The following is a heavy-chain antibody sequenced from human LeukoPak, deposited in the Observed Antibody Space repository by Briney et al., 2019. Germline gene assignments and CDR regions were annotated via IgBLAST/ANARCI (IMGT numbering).Heavy chain of an antibody. CDR2: IYPGDFDT. CDR1: GYIFTNYW. D-gene: IGHD2-2*01. Sequence: GESLKISCKGSGYIFTNYWIGWVLQMPGKGLEWMGIIYPGDFDTRYSPSFQGQVTISADNSISTAYLQWNSLKASDTAMYYCARRSGYVDYWGQGTLVTVSS. CDR3: ARRSGYVDY. V-gene: IGHV5-51*01. J-gene: IGHJ4*02.